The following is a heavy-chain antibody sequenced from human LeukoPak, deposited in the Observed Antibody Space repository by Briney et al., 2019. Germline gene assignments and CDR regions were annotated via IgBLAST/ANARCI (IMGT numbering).Heavy chain of an antibody. V-gene: IGHV3-15*01. Sequence: GGSLRLSCAASGFTFSNAWMSWVRQAPGKGLEWVGRIKSKTDGGTTDYAAPVKGRFTISRDDSKNTLYLQMNSLRAEDTAVYYCAKAGEEKWELFRFVYFDYWGQGTLVTVSS. J-gene: IGHJ4*02. CDR3: AKAGEEKWELFRFVYFDY. D-gene: IGHD1-26*01. CDR1: GFTFSNAW. CDR2: IKSKTDGGTT.